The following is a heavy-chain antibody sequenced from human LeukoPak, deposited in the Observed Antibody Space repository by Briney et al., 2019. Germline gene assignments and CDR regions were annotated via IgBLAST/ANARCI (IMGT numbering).Heavy chain of an antibody. D-gene: IGHD2-15*01. Sequence: GSLRLSCAASGFTFSNYWMTWVRQAPGKGLEWVAYIKEDGGEKYHVDPVKGRFTISRDNAKNSLYLQMTSLRAEDTAMYYCVRDRGYCSGSTCYALWGYWGQGTLVTVSS. V-gene: IGHV3-7*01. CDR3: VRDRGYCSGSTCYALWGY. CDR1: GFTFSNYW. CDR2: IKEDGGEK. J-gene: IGHJ4*02.